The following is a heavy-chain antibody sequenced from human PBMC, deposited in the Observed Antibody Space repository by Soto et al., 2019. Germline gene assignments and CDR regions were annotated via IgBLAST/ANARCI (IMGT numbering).Heavy chain of an antibody. CDR1: GGSISSYY. J-gene: IGHJ6*02. V-gene: IGHV4-59*01. CDR2: IYYSGST. D-gene: IGHD3-9*01. CDR3: ASSHLTDYYYYYYGMDV. Sequence: SETLSLTCTVSGGSISSYYWSWIRQPPGKGLEWIGYIYYSGSTNYNPSLKSRVTISVDTSKNQFSLRLSSVTAADTAVYYCASSHLTDYYYYYYGMDVWGQGTTVTVSS.